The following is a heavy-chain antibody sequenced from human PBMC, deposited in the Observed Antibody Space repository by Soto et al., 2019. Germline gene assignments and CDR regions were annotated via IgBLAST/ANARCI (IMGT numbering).Heavy chain of an antibody. J-gene: IGHJ4*02. D-gene: IGHD6-13*01. V-gene: IGHV4-4*07. CDR3: ARDSYSSSDWSGDY. Sequence: SETLSLTCTVSGGPIRSFYWSWIRQPAGKGLEWIGRIYTTGSTNYNPSLKSRVTMSVDTSKNQFSLKLSSVTAADTAVYYCARDSYSSSDWSGDYWGQGTLVTVS. CDR2: IYTTGST. CDR1: GGPIRSFY.